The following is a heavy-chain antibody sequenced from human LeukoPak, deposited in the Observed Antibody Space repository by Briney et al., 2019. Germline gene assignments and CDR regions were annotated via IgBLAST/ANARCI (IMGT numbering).Heavy chain of an antibody. CDR3: ANSGYASAFAI. Sequence: PSETLSLTCAVYGGSFSGYYWSWIRQPPGKGLEWIGEINHSGSTNYNPSLKSRVTISVDTSKTQFSLKLSSATAADTAVYYCANSGYASAFAIWRQGTMVTVSS. J-gene: IGHJ3*02. V-gene: IGHV4-34*01. CDR1: GGSFSGYY. D-gene: IGHD5-12*01. CDR2: INHSGST.